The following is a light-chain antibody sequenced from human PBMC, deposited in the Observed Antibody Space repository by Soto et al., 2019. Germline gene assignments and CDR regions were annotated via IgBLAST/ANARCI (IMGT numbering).Light chain of an antibody. V-gene: IGLV2-14*01. CDR3: SSYTRTSAHYV. Sequence: QSVLTQPASLSASPGQSITISCTGSSSDVGGHEYVSWFQQKPGKAPKIVISEVTNRPSGVSTRFSGSKSGDTASLTISGLQPEDEAVYYCSSYTRTSAHYVFGGGTKLTVL. CDR2: EVT. J-gene: IGLJ1*01. CDR1: SSDVGGHEY.